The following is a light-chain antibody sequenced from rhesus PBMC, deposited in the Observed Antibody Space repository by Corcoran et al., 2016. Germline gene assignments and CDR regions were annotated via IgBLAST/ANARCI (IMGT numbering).Light chain of an antibody. CDR3: QHYYSTPFT. CDR1: EGIRSY. J-gene: IGKJ3*01. CDR2: NAN. Sequence: DIQMTQSPSSLSASEGDRVTITCRASEGIRSYLNWFQQKPGKAPKLLIYNANRLESGVPSRFSGSGSGTEFTLTISSLQSEDFASYYCQHYYSTPFTFGPGTKLDIK. V-gene: IGKV1-32*05.